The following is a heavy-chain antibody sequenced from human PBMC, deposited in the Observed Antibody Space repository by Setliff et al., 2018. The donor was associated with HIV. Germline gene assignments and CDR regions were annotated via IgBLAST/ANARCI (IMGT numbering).Heavy chain of an antibody. V-gene: IGHV3-7*01. CDR2: INQDGSWK. CDR3: ASPGNNY. D-gene: IGHD4-4*01. CDR1: GFTFSHYW. Sequence: GGSLRLSCEASGFTSGFTFSHYWMAWVRQAPGKGLEWVANINQDGSWKYYLDSVKGRFTISRDNAKNSLFLQMNNLRAEDMAVYYCASPGNNYWGQGTLVTVSS. J-gene: IGHJ4*02.